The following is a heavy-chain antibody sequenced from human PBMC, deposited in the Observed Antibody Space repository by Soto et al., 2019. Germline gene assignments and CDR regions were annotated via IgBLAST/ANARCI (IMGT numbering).Heavy chain of an antibody. CDR2: IIPIFGTA. D-gene: IGHD6-13*01. Sequence: SVKVSCKASGGTFSSYAISWVRQAPGQGLEWMGGIIPIFGTANYAQKFQGRVTITADESTSTAYMELSSLRSVDTAVYYCARDPPGSSWYLGYYYYGMDVWGQGTTVTVSS. J-gene: IGHJ6*02. V-gene: IGHV1-69*13. CDR1: GGTFSSYA. CDR3: ARDPPGSSWYLGYYYYGMDV.